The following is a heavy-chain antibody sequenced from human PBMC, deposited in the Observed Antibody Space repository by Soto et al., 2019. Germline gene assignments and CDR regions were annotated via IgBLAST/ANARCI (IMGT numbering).Heavy chain of an antibody. CDR2: IYYSGST. J-gene: IGHJ4*01. Sequence: PETLRLTYTGSGGSISRYYWSWFRQPPGKGLEWIGYIYYSGSTNYNPSLKSRVTISVDTSKNQFSLKLSSVTAADTAVYYCAVQRPPGSIDYWC. CDR1: GGSISRYY. V-gene: IGHV4-59*01. D-gene: IGHD1-1*01. CDR3: AVQRPPGSIDY.